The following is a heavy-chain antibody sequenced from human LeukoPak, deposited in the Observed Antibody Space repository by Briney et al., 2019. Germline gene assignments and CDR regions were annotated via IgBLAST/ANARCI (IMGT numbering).Heavy chain of an antibody. D-gene: IGHD3-9*01. CDR1: GGFISSSSYY. J-gene: IGHJ6*03. CDR3: ARHTYYDIPRHMDV. Sequence: PSETLSLTCTVSGGFISSSSYYWGWIPQPPGKGLEWIGSIYYSASTYYNPSLKSRVTISADTSKNQFSLKLSSVTAADTVVYYCARHTYYDIPRHMDVWGKGTTVTISS. CDR2: IYYSAST. V-gene: IGHV4-39*01.